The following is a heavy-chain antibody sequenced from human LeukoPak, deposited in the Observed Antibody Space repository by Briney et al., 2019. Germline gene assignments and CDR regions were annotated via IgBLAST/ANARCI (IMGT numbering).Heavy chain of an antibody. V-gene: IGHV3-30*02. Sequence: SCKASGFTFSSYGMHWVRQAPGKGLEWVAFIRYDGSNKYYADSVKGRFTISRDNSKNTLYLQMNSLRAEDTAVYYCAKAVGYCSSTSCFYWYFDLWGRGTLVTVSS. CDR3: AKAVGYCSSTSCFYWYFDL. D-gene: IGHD2-2*01. CDR2: IRYDGSNK. CDR1: GFTFSSYG. J-gene: IGHJ2*01.